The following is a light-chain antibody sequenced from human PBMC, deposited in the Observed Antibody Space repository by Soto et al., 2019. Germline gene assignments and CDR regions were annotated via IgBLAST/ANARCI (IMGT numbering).Light chain of an antibody. CDR1: HTISSSY. J-gene: IGKJ5*01. Sequence: EIVLTQSPGTLSLSPGERATLSCRASHTISSSYLAWYQQKPGQAPRLLMYGISRRATGIPDRFSGSGAGAYFNLTISRLEPADFGVYYCQQYGSSHTFGQGTRLEIK. CDR2: GIS. V-gene: IGKV3-20*01. CDR3: QQYGSSHT.